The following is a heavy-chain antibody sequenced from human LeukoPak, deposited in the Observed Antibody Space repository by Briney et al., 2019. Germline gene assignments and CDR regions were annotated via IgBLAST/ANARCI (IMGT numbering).Heavy chain of an antibody. CDR3: ARDAPLSDIVVVPAAHPYYYMDV. CDR2: INPSGRST. D-gene: IGHD2-2*01. CDR1: GYTFTSYY. Sequence: ASVKVSCKASGYTFTSYYMHWVRQAPGQGLEWMGIINPSGRSTSYAQKFQGRVTMTRDTSTSTVYMELSSLRSEDTAVYYCARDAPLSDIVVVPAAHPYYYMDVWGKGTTVTVSS. J-gene: IGHJ6*03. V-gene: IGHV1-46*01.